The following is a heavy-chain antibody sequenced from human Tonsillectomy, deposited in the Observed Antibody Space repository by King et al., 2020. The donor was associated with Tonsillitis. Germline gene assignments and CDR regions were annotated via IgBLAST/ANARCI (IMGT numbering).Heavy chain of an antibody. V-gene: IGHV4-39*01. CDR1: GGSISSSSYY. Sequence: LQLQESGPGLVKPSETLSLTCTVSGGSISSSSYYWGWIRQPPGKGLEWIGSIYYSGSTYYNPSLKSRVTISVDTSKNQFSLKLSSVTAADTAVYYCARLGDDFLYGMDVWGQGTTVTVSS. CDR3: ARLGDDFLYGMDV. J-gene: IGHJ6*02. CDR2: IYYSGST. D-gene: IGHD3-16*01.